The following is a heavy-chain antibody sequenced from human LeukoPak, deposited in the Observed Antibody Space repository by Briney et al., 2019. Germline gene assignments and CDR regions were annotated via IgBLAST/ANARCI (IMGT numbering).Heavy chain of an antibody. Sequence: GGSLSLSCAPSGFTFSHYAMRWVRQAPGGGLEWVSAISGRGGRSYYGDSVKGRFTISRENTKNPLYLQMNSLRAEDTARYYCAKAGYDILTGSWFGYWGQGTLVTVSS. D-gene: IGHD3-9*01. CDR1: GFTFSHYA. CDR2: ISGRGGRS. V-gene: IGHV3-23*01. CDR3: AKAGYDILTGSWFGY. J-gene: IGHJ4*02.